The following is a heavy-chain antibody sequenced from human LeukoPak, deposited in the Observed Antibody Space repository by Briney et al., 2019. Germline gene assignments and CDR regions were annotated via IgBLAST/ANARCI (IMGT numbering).Heavy chain of an antibody. CDR2: INPNSGGT. V-gene: IGHV1-2*04. J-gene: IGHJ5*02. Sequence: GASVKVSCKASGYTFTSYGISWVRQAPGQGLEWMGWINPNSGGTNYAQKFQGWVTMTRDTSISTAYMELSRLRSDDTAVYYCARASITGVNWFDPWGRGTLVTVSS. CDR1: GYTFTSYG. D-gene: IGHD7-27*01. CDR3: ARASITGVNWFDP.